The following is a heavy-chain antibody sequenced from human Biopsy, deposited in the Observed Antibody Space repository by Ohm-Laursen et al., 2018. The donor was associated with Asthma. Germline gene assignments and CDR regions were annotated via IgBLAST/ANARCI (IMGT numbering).Heavy chain of an antibody. D-gene: IGHD2-15*01. V-gene: IGHV1-69*01. Sequence: SSVKVSCKSLGGTFNTYVIGWVRQAPGQGLEWMGGINSVFGTTNYPQKFQDRVTITADDSTSTVYMELSSLRSEDTAVYYCARKAGSCISRACYSLDFWGQGTLVTVSS. J-gene: IGHJ4*02. CDR3: ARKAGSCISRACYSLDF. CDR2: INSVFGTT. CDR1: GGTFNTYV.